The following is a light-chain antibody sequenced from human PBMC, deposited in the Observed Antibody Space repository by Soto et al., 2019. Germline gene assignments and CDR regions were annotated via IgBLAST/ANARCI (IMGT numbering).Light chain of an antibody. V-gene: IGKV1-12*01. CDR3: QQGSSFPWT. J-gene: IGKJ1*01. CDR1: QDIDSW. Sequence: DIQINQSPSSVSASVGDRVTITCRASQDIDSWLAWYQQKPGKAPKLLIYAAYSLQSGVPSRFSGSGAGTDCTFTISSLQPEDVSTDCCQQGSSFPWTFGQGTKVDIK. CDR2: AAY.